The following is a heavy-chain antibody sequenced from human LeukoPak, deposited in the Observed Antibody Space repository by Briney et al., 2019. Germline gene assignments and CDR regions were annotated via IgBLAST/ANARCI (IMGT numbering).Heavy chain of an antibody. V-gene: IGHV3-15*01. J-gene: IGHJ4*02. D-gene: IGHD3-22*01. CDR3: TTTSPQYYYDSSGYYLDY. CDR2: IKSKTDGGTT. CDR1: GFTFSNAW. Sequence: PGGSLRLSCAASGFTFSNAWMSWVRQAPGKGLEWVGRIKSKTDGGTTDYAAPVKGRFTISRDDSKNTLYLQMNSLKTEDTAVYYCTTTSPQYYYDSSGYYLDYWGQGTLVTVSS.